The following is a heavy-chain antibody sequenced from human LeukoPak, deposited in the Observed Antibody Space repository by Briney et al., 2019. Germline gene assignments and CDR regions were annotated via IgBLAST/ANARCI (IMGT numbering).Heavy chain of an antibody. CDR2: INPSGGST. CDR1: GYTFTSYY. D-gene: IGHD1-26*01. V-gene: IGHV1-46*01. CDR3: ARALGELDAFDI. J-gene: IGHJ3*02. Sequence: GASVKVSCKASGYTFTSYYMHWVRQAPGQGLEWMGIINPSGGSTSYAQKFQGRVTMTRDMSTSTVYMELSSLRSEDTAVYYCARALGELDAFDIWGQGTMVTVSS.